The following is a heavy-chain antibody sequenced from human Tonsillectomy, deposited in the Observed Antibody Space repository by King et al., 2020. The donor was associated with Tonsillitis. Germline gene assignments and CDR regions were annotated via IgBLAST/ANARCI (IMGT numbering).Heavy chain of an antibody. Sequence: VQLVESGGGLVQPGGSLRLSCAASGFTFSSYAMSWVRQAPGKGLEWVSSISGSGGSTYYADSMKGRFTISRDNSKNTLYLQMNSLRAEDTAVYYCAKSLGTYYDSTGYYEADAFDIWGQGTMVTVSS. D-gene: IGHD3-22*01. CDR2: ISGSGGST. J-gene: IGHJ3*02. CDR1: GFTFSSYA. CDR3: AKSLGTYYDSTGYYEADAFDI. V-gene: IGHV3-23*04.